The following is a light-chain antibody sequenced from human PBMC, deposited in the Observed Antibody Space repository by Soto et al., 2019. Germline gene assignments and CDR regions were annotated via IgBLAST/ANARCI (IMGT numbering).Light chain of an antibody. CDR1: SSNVGTYDL. Sequence: QSALTQPASASASPGQSITISCTGTSSNVGTYDLVSWYQHHPDKAPKLIIYEGTKRPSGISSRFSGSKSGNTASLTISGLQAEDDADYYCCSFAVGAALVFGGGTKLTLL. J-gene: IGLJ2*01. CDR2: EGT. V-gene: IGLV2-23*01. CDR3: CSFAVGAALV.